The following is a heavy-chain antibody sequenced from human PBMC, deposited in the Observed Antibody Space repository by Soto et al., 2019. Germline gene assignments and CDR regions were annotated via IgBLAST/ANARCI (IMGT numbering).Heavy chain of an antibody. CDR2: IYHSGST. CDR3: AREVPPNYYASSGYYSGFDY. D-gene: IGHD3-22*01. J-gene: IGHJ4*02. Sequence: QVQLQESGPGLVKPSGTLSLTCAVSGGSISSSNWWSWVRQPPGKGLEWIGEIYHSGSTNYNPSLKSRVTISVDKSKNQFSLKLSSVTAAATAVYYCAREVPPNYYASSGYYSGFDYWGQGTLVTVSS. V-gene: IGHV4-4*02. CDR1: GGSISSSNW.